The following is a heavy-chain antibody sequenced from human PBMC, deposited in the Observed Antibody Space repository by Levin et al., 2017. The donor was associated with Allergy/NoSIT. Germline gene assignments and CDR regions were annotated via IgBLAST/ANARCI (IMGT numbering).Heavy chain of an antibody. J-gene: IGHJ4*02. CDR2: IIPIFGTA. D-gene: IGHD2-8*01. V-gene: IGHV1-69*01. Sequence: KISCKASGGTFSSYAISWVRQAPGQGLEWMGGIIPIFGTANYAQKFQGRVTITADESTSTAYMELSSLRSEDTAVYYCARDARGTNGVSLRYFDYWGQGTLVTVSS. CDR1: GGTFSSYA. CDR3: ARDARGTNGVSLRYFDY.